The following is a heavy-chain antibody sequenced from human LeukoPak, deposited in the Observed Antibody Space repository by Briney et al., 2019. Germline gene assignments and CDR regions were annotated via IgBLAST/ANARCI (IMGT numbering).Heavy chain of an antibody. D-gene: IGHD3-10*01. J-gene: IGHJ6*02. CDR3: ARVSGSLLYDYYYYYGMDV. V-gene: IGHV7-4-1*02. Sequence: GASVKVSCKASGYTFTSYAMNWVRQAPGQGLEWMGWINTNTGNPTYAQGFTGRFVFSLDTSVSTAYLQISSLKAEDTAVYYCARVSGSLLYDYYYYYGMDVWGQGTTVTVSS. CDR1: GYTFTSYA. CDR2: INTNTGNP.